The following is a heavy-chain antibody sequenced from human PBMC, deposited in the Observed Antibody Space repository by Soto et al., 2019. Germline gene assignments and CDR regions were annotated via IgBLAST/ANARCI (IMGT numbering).Heavy chain of an antibody. J-gene: IGHJ3*02. CDR1: GFVFSSYA. CDR2: ISGSGTTA. CDR3: AKTTVGWVRAFEI. V-gene: IGHV3-23*01. Sequence: EVQLLESGGGLVQPGGSLRLSCAASGFVFSSYAMSWVRQAPGKGLEWVSAISGSGTTAYYADSVKGRFIFSRDNAKNTMYLQMNILRAEDTAVYFCAKTTVGWVRAFEIWGQGTVVTVSS. D-gene: IGHD6-19*01.